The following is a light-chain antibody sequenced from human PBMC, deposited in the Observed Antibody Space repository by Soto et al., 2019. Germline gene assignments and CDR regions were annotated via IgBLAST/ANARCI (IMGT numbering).Light chain of an antibody. CDR2: EDN. V-gene: IGLV6-57*01. Sequence: NFMLTQPHSVSESPGKTVTISCTRSSGSIASKYVQWYQPRPGSSPTTVIYEDNQRPSGVPDRVSGSIDSSSNSASLTISGLKTEDEAEYYCQSYDNSNVVFGGGTKLTVL. CDR3: QSYDNSNVV. J-gene: IGLJ2*01. CDR1: SGSIASKY.